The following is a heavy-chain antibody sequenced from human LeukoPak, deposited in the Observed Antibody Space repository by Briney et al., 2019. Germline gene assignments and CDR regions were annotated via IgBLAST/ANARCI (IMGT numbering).Heavy chain of an antibody. D-gene: IGHD3-10*01. CDR2: ISSSGSTI. CDR3: AREGYGSGEDYYGMDV. Sequence: GGSLRLSCAASGFSFNSYDMNWVCQAPGKGLEWVSYISSSGSTIHYADSVKGRFTVSRDNAKNSLYLQMNSLRAEDTAVYYCAREGYGSGEDYYGMDVWGKGTTVTVSS. J-gene: IGHJ6*04. V-gene: IGHV3-48*03. CDR1: GFSFNSYD.